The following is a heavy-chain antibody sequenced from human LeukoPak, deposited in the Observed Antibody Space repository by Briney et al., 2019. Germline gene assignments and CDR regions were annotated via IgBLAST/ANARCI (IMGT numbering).Heavy chain of an antibody. CDR3: AREDGSFDY. J-gene: IGHJ4*02. CDR2: INPISGGT. V-gene: IGHV1-2*02. Sequence: ASVKVSCKASEYTFTAYYIHWVRQAPGQGLEWMGWINPISGGTNYAEKFQGRVTTTRDTSINTAYMEVTRLTSDDTAVYYCAREDGSFDYWGQGTLVIVSS. D-gene: IGHD5-24*01. CDR1: EYTFTAYY.